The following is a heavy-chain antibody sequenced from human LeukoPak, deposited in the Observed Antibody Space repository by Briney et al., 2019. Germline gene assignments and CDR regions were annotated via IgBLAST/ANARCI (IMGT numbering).Heavy chain of an antibody. CDR1: GGSISSYY. CDR2: IYTSGST. Sequence: SETLSLTCTVSGGSISSYYWSWIRQPAGKGLEWIGRIYTSGSTNYNPSLKSRVTMSVDTSKNQFSLKLSSVTAADAAVYYCARGYYYFGRSGYWGGCFDFWGQGTMVTVSS. CDR3: ARGYYYFGRSGYWGGCFDF. V-gene: IGHV4-4*07. J-gene: IGHJ3*01. D-gene: IGHD3-22*01.